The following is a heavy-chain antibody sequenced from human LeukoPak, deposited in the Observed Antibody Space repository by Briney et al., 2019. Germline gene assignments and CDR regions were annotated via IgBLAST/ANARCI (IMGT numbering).Heavy chain of an antibody. V-gene: IGHV1-2*02. Sequence: WAPVKVSCRASGYTFTGYYMHWVRQAPGQGLEWMGWINPNSGGTNYAQKFQGRVTMTRDTSISTAYMELSRLRSDDTAVYYCARSRMVRGVNDAFDIWGQGTMVTVSS. CDR2: INPNSGGT. D-gene: IGHD3-10*01. CDR3: ARSRMVRGVNDAFDI. CDR1: GYTFTGYY. J-gene: IGHJ3*02.